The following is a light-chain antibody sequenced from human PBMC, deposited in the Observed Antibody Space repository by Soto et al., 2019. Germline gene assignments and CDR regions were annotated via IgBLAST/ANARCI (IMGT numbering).Light chain of an antibody. J-gene: IGKJ4*01. Sequence: EIVLTQSPATLSLSPGERAALSCRASQSVSSYLAWYQQKPGQAPRLLIYDASKRDTGIPSRFSGSGSGTDFTLTISSLEPEDFAVYFCQQRSNCPSTFGGGTKVEI. CDR1: QSVSSY. CDR2: DAS. CDR3: QQRSNCPST. V-gene: IGKV3-11*01.